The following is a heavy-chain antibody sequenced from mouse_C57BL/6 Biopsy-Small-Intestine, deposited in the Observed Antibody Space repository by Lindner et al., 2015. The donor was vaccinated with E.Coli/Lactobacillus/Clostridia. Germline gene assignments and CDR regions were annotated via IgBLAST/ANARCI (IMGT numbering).Heavy chain of an antibody. Sequence: VQLQESGAELVKPGASVRLSCTASGFNIKDYYIHWVRQRTDQGLEWIGRIDPKDGESKFVPKFQDRATITLDTSSNTANLQLSGLTSEDIAAYNCAREGYGTHWYFDVWGTGTTVTVSS. CDR1: GFNIKDYY. V-gene: IGHV14-2*01. D-gene: IGHD1-1*02. CDR2: IDPKDGES. J-gene: IGHJ1*03. CDR3: AREGYGTHWYFDV.